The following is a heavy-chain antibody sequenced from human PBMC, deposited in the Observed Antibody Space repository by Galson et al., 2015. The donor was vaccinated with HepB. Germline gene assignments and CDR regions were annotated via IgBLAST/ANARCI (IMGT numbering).Heavy chain of an antibody. CDR2: MNPNSGKT. D-gene: IGHD1/OR15-1a*01. J-gene: IGHJ5*02. CDR1: GYIFTSYD. V-gene: IGHV1-8*01. CDR3: ATAPYGTGTPRGWFDP. Sequence: SVKVCCKASGYIFTSYDMNWVRQATGKGLEWMGWMNPNSGKTGYAQKFQGRVTMTRNTSISTAYMELSSLRSEDTAVYYCATAPYGTGTPRGWFDPWVQGTLVTVSS.